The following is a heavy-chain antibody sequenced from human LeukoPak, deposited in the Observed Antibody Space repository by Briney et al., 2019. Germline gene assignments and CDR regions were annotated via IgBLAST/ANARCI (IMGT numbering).Heavy chain of an antibody. V-gene: IGHV3-53*01. CDR1: GFTVSSNY. J-gene: IGHJ6*02. D-gene: IGHD6-6*01. CDR3: ARDIAARAYGMDV. CDR2: IYSGGST. Sequence: GGSLRLSCAASGFTVSSNYMSWVRQAPGKGLEWVSVIYSGGSTYYADSVKGRFTISRDNSKNTLYLQMNSLRAEDTAVYYCARDIAARAYGMDVWGQGTTVTVPS.